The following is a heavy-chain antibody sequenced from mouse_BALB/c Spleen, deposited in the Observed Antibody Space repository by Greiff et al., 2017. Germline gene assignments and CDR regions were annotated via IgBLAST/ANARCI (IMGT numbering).Heavy chain of an antibody. Sequence: EVKLVESGPGLVKPSQTVSLTCTVTGISITTGNYRWSWIRQFPGNKLEWIGYIYYSGTITYNPSLTSRTTITRDTSKNQFFLEMNSLTAEDTATYYCARDGYDGYYFAYWGQGTLVTVSA. CDR2: IYYSGTI. J-gene: IGHJ3*01. D-gene: IGHD2-3*01. V-gene: IGHV3-5*02. CDR3: ARDGYDGYYFAY. CDR1: GISITTGNYR.